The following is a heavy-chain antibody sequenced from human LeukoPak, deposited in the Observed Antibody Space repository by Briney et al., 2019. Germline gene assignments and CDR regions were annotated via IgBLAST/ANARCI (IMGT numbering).Heavy chain of an antibody. V-gene: IGHV4-34*01. J-gene: IGHJ3*02. CDR2: INHSGST. CDR1: GGSFSGYY. D-gene: IGHD3-3*01. Sequence: SSETLSLTCAVYGGSFSGYYWSWIRQPPGKGLEWIGEINHSGSTNYNPSLKSRVTISLDTSKNQFSLKLSSVTAADTSVYYCARYTIFGVVRYAFDIWGQGTMVTVSS. CDR3: ARYTIFGVVRYAFDI.